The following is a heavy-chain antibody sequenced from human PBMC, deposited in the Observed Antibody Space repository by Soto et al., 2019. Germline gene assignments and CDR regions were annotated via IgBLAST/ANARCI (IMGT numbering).Heavy chain of an antibody. CDR3: AREAAAGYYYGMDV. J-gene: IGHJ6*02. V-gene: IGHV1-2*02. Sequence: GSSVKVSCKAPGYTFTGYYRHCVRQAPGQGLAWMGWIKSNSGGTNYAQEYQGRVTMTRDTTISTAYMALSRLRSDDTAVYYCAREAAAGYYYGMDVWGQGTTVTVSS. D-gene: IGHD6-13*01. CDR1: GYTFTGYY. CDR2: IKSNSGGT.